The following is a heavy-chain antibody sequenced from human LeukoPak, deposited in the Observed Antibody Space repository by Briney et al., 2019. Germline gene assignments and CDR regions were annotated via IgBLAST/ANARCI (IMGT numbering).Heavy chain of an antibody. V-gene: IGHV4-59*01. CDR3: ARESITGTLPFDI. Sequence: SETLSLTCTVSGGSISSYYWSWIRQPPGKGLEWIGYIYYSGSANYNPSLKSRVTISVDTSKNQFSLKLSSVTAADTAVYYCARESITGTLPFDIWGQGTMVTVSS. J-gene: IGHJ3*02. D-gene: IGHD1-20*01. CDR1: GGSISSYY. CDR2: IYYSGSA.